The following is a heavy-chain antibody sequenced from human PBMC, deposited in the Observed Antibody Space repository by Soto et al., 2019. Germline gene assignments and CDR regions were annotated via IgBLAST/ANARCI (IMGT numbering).Heavy chain of an antibody. CDR1: GFTFSSNW. Sequence: EVQLVESGGDLVPPGGSLRLSCEAYGFTFSSNWMHWVRQAPGKGLVWVSRMNPDRSSRGYADSVKGRFTISRDNAKNTLFLQMNSLSAEDTAVYYCARGGNAGSGQSYRDDYLCQGTLVTVS. CDR3: ARGGNAGSGQSYRDDY. CDR2: MNPDRSSR. V-gene: IGHV3-74*01. D-gene: IGHD3-10*01. J-gene: IGHJ4*02.